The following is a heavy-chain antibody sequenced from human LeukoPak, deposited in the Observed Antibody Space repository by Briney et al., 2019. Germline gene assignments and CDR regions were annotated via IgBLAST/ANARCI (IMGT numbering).Heavy chain of an antibody. CDR2: INWNGGST. Sequence: GGSLRLSCAASGFTVSSFYMSWVRQAPGKGLEWVSGINWNGGSTGYADSVKGRFTISRDNAKNSLYLQMNSLRAEDTALYYCARDCGGDCFASDAFDIWGQGTMVTVSS. J-gene: IGHJ3*02. V-gene: IGHV3-20*04. D-gene: IGHD2-21*02. CDR1: GFTVSSFY. CDR3: ARDCGGDCFASDAFDI.